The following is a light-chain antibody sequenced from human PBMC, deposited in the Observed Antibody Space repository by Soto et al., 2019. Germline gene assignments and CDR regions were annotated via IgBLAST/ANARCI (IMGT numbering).Light chain of an antibody. V-gene: IGKV1-9*01. CDR3: QQLNSYPPA. Sequence: DIQLTQYPSFLSASVGDRVTITCRASQGISSYLAWYQQKPGKAPKLLIYAASTLQSGVPSRFSGSGSGTEFTLTISSLQPEDFATYYCQQLNSYPPAFGPGTKVDI. CDR1: QGISSY. CDR2: AAS. J-gene: IGKJ3*01.